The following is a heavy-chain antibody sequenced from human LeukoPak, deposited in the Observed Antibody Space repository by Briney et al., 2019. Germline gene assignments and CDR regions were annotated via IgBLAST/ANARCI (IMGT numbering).Heavy chain of an antibody. J-gene: IGHJ4*02. V-gene: IGHV3-23*01. CDR3: ARISSEKYGLGDY. CDR1: GFTFSSYA. Sequence: PGGSLRLSCAASGFTFSSYAMSWVRQAPGKGLEWVSSISGSGGNTFYADSVKGRFTISRDNAKNTVYLQMNSLRAEDTAVYYCARISSEKYGLGDYWGQGTLVTVSS. D-gene: IGHD3-22*01. CDR2: ISGSGGNT.